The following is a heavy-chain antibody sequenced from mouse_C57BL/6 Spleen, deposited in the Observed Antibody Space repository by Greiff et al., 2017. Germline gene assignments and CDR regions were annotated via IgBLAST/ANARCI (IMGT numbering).Heavy chain of an antibody. J-gene: IGHJ4*01. CDR3: ARGGYSYAMDY. Sequence: DVQLQESGPGLVKPSQSLSLTCSVTGYSITSGYYWNWIRQFPGNKLEWMGYISYDGSNNYNPSLKNRISITRDTSKNQFFLKLNSVTTEDTATXYCARGGYSYAMDYWGQGTSVTVSS. CDR1: GYSITSGYY. CDR2: ISYDGSN. D-gene: IGHD2-3*01. V-gene: IGHV3-6*01.